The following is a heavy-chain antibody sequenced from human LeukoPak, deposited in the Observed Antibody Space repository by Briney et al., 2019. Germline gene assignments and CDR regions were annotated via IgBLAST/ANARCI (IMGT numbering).Heavy chain of an antibody. J-gene: IGHJ6*02. CDR1: GFTFSSYA. CDR2: ISSSSSTI. CDR3: ARNNGMDV. V-gene: IGHV3-48*04. Sequence: GGSLRLSCAASGFTFSSYAMSWVRQAPGKGLEWVSYISSSSSTIYYADSVTGRFTISKDNAKNSLYLQMNSLRAEDTALYHCARNNGMDVWGQGTTVIVSS.